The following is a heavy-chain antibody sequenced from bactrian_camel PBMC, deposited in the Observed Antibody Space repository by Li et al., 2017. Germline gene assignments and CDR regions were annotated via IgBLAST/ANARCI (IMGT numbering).Heavy chain of an antibody. V-gene: IGHV3S1*01. CDR2: ILTSGDT. Sequence: QVQLVESGGGLVQPGGSLRLSCAASGFTISSVWMYWVRQAPGKGLEWVSGILTSGDTHYDYSVKGRFPISRDNAKNTLYLQLNGLKIEEGEGLVTGARGPRSPSP. CDR1: GFTISSVW. J-gene: IGHJ6*01.